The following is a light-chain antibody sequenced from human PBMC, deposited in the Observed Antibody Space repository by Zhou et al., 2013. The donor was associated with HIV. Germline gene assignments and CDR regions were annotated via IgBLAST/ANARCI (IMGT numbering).Light chain of an antibody. J-gene: IGKJ1*01. V-gene: IGKV3-20*01. Sequence: EILLTQSPGTLSVSPGERATLSCRASQSINSNFLAWYQQKPGQAPRVLIFGTSSRATGIPDRFSGSGSGTDFTLSISRLEPEDFAVYYCQQYSSAPPTFGQGTKVQVK. CDR1: QSINSNF. CDR3: QQYSSAPPT. CDR2: GTS.